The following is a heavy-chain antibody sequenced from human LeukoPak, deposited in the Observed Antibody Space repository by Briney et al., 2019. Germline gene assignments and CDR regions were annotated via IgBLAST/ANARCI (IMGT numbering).Heavy chain of an antibody. CDR2: IYYSGST. Sequence: SETLSLTCTVSGGSISSYYWSWIRQPPGKGLEWIGYIYYSGSTNYNPSLKSRVTISVDTSKNQFSLKLSSVTAADTAVYYCATTLSFHYSSGQPFDYWGQGTLVTVSS. D-gene: IGHD6-19*01. CDR1: GGSISSYY. J-gene: IGHJ4*02. V-gene: IGHV4-59*01. CDR3: ATTLSFHYSSGQPFDY.